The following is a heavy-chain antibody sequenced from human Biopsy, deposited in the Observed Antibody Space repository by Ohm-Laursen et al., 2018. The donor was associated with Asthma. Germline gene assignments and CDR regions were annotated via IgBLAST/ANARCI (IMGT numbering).Heavy chain of an antibody. J-gene: IGHJ6*02. D-gene: IGHD4-23*01. CDR2: ISVYNGNT. CDR3: ARAVDYSYYYGIDV. CDR1: GYTFNSAG. V-gene: IGHV1-18*01. Sequence: ASVKDSCKPSGYTFNSAGITWVRQAPGQGLEWMGWISVYNGNTKVAQKLQDRVTMITDTSTSTAYMELRSLRSDDTAVYFCARAVDYSYYYGIDVWGQGTTVTVS.